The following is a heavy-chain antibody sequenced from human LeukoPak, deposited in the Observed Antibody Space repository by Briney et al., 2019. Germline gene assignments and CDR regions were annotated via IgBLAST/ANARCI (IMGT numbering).Heavy chain of an antibody. CDR2: INPNSGGT. CDR1: GYTLAGYY. Sequence: ASVKVSCKASGYTLAGYYMHWVRQAPGQGLEWMGWINPNSGGTNYAQKFQGRVTMTRDTSISTAYMELSRLRSDDTAVYYCARVRTTVTTCGWFDPWGQGTLVTVSS. D-gene: IGHD4-17*01. V-gene: IGHV1-2*02. J-gene: IGHJ5*02. CDR3: ARVRTTVTTCGWFDP.